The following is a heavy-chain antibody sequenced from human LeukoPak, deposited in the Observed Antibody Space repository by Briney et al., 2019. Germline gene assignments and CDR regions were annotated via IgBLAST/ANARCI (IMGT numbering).Heavy chain of an antibody. CDR3: ARGIAVAGPGGY. CDR1: GFTFSSYS. D-gene: IGHD6-19*01. V-gene: IGHV3-21*01. J-gene: IGHJ4*02. Sequence: PGGSLRLSCAASGFTFSSYSMNWVRQAPGKGLEWVSSISSSSSYIYYADSVKGRFTISRDNAKNSLYLQMNSLRAEDTAVYYCARGIAVAGPGGYWGQGTLVTVSS. CDR2: ISSSSSYI.